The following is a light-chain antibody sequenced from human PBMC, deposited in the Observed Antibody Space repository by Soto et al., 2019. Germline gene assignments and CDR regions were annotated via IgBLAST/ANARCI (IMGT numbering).Light chain of an antibody. J-gene: IGKJ1*01. CDR3: QQYGSSPPWM. CDR1: QSVSSSY. V-gene: IGKV3-20*01. CDR2: GAS. Sequence: EIVLTQSPGTLSLSPGERATLSCRASQSVSSSYLAWYQQKPGQAPRLLIYGASSKATGIPDRFSGSGSGTDFSVTISRLEPEDFAVYYCQQYGSSPPWMCGQGTKGEIK.